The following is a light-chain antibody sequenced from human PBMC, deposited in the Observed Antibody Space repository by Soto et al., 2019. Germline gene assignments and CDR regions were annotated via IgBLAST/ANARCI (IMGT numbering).Light chain of an antibody. V-gene: IGKV3-15*01. CDR3: QQYNNCPMT. CDR1: QRVSSN. CDR2: GAS. Sequence: EIVMTQSPATLSVSPGERATLSCRASQRVSSNLAWYQQKPGQAPRLLIYGASTRATGIPARFSGSGSGTEFTLTISSLQSEDFAVYYCQQYNNCPMTFGQGTKVEIK. J-gene: IGKJ1*01.